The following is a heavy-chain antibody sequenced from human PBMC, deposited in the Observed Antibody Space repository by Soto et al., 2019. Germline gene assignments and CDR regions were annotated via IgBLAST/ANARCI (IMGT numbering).Heavy chain of an antibody. D-gene: IGHD4-17*01. CDR1: GFTLSDFA. CDR3: ASPAGDFDPYFDY. J-gene: IGHJ4*02. V-gene: IGHV3-30*04. Sequence: QVQLVESGGGVVQPGRSLRLSCAASGFTLSDFAMHWVRQAPGKGLEWVAVISYDGSKKYIADSVKGRFTISRDNSKNTLYLQMNSLRTEDTAVYYCASPAGDFDPYFDYWGQGTLVTVSS. CDR2: ISYDGSKK.